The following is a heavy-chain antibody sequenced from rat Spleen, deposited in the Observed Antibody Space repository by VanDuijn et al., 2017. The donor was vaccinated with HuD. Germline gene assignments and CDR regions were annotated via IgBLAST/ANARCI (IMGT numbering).Heavy chain of an antibody. D-gene: IGHD1-5*01. CDR2: ISYDGKNP. Sequence: EVQLVESGGALVQPGGSLKLSCAASGFTFSDYYMAWVRQAPKKGLEWVATISYDGKNPYYRDSVKGRFTISRDNAKNTLYLQMDSLRSEDTATYYCTREIMFYFDYWGQGVMVTVSS. CDR3: TREIMFYFDY. CDR1: GFTFSDYY. J-gene: IGHJ2*01. V-gene: IGHV5-7*01.